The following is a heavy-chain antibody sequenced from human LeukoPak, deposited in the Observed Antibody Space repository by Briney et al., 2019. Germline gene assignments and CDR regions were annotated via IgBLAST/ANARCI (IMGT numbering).Heavy chain of an antibody. CDR1: GFTFSSYA. Sequence: GGSLRLSCAASGFTFSSYAMSWVRQAPGKGLEWVSAISGSGGSTYYAGSVNGRFTISRDNSKNTLYLRMNSLRAEDTAVYYCSKGSIPYYFDSSGEFDYWGQGTLVTVSS. D-gene: IGHD3-22*01. J-gene: IGHJ4*02. V-gene: IGHV3-23*01. CDR2: ISGSGGST. CDR3: SKGSIPYYFDSSGEFDY.